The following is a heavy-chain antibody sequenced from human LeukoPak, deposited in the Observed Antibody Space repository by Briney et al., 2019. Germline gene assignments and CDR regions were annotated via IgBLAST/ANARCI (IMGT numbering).Heavy chain of an antibody. J-gene: IGHJ4*02. CDR3: AREYYSNYVSG. V-gene: IGHV4-38-2*02. Sequence: PSETLSLTCTVSGYSISSGYYWGWIRQPPGKGLEWIGSIYHSGSTYYNPSLKSRVTISVDTSKNQFSLKLSSVTAADTVVYYCAREYYSNYVSGWGQGTLVTVSS. CDR1: GYSISSGYY. D-gene: IGHD4-11*01. CDR2: IYHSGST.